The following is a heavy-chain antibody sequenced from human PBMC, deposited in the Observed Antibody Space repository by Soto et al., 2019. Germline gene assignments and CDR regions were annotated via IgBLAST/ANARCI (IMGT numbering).Heavy chain of an antibody. Sequence: GGSLRLSCAASGFTFSDSALHWVRQASGKGLEWVGRIRDKTDNYLQAYAASVKGRFTIYRNDSNNSEFLQMNSLKTEDTDVYYCSRHYYDSTGFYSGISDWGQGTLVTVSS. V-gene: IGHV3-73*01. CDR2: IRDKTDNYLQ. D-gene: IGHD3-22*01. CDR3: SRHYYDSTGFYSGISD. CDR1: GFTFSDSA. J-gene: IGHJ4*02.